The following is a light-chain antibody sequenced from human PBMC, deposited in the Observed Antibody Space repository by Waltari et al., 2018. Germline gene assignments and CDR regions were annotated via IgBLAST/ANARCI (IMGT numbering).Light chain of an antibody. J-gene: IGKJ2*01. V-gene: IGKV3-15*01. CDR1: QSISRN. Sequence: EVFMTQSAATLSVSPGERSTLSCRASQSISRNVAWYQQKPGQAPRLLIYGAPTRATGIPARFSGSGSGTEFTLTISSLQSEDFAVYYCQQYNNWRTFGQGTKLEIK. CDR2: GAP. CDR3: QQYNNWRT.